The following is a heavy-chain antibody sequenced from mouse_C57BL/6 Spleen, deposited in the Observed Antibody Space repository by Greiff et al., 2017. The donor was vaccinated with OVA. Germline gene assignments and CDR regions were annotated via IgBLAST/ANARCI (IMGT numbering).Heavy chain of an antibody. V-gene: IGHV2-9-1*01. D-gene: IGHD2-1*01. CDR1: GFSLTSYA. CDR2: IWTGGGT. CDR3: ARNKDYGNYYWYFDV. Sequence: VQLKESGPGLVAPSQSLSITCTVSGFSLTSYAISWVRQPPGTGLEWLGVIWTGGGTNYNSALKSRLSISKDNSKSQVFLKMNSLQTDDTARYYCARNKDYGNYYWYFDVWGTGTTVTVSS. J-gene: IGHJ1*03.